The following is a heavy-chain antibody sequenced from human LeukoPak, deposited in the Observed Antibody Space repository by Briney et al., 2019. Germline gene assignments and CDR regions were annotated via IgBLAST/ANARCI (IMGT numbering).Heavy chain of an antibody. CDR2: ISYDGSNK. D-gene: IGHD6-19*01. J-gene: IGHJ4*02. V-gene: IGHV3-30-3*01. CDR3: AKARYSSGLGRNYFDY. CDR1: GFTFSSSA. Sequence: PGRSLRLSCAASGFTFSSSAMHWVRQAPDKGLEWVAVISYDGSNKYYADSVKGRFTISRDNSKNTLYLQMNSLRAEDTALYYCAKARYSSGLGRNYFDYWGQGTLVTVSS.